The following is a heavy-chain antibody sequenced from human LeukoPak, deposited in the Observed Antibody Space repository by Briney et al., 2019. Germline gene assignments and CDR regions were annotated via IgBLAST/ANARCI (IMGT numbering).Heavy chain of an antibody. CDR1: GGTFSSYA. V-gene: IGHV1-69*13. D-gene: IGHD3-22*01. CDR3: ARASRNYDSSALGLSELDY. J-gene: IGHJ4*02. CDR2: IIPIFGTT. Sequence: SVKVSCKASGGTFSSYAISWVRQAPGQGPEWMGGIIPIFGTTNYAQEFQGRVTITADEPTSTAFMELSSLRSEDTAVYYCARASRNYDSSALGLSELDYWGQGTLVTVS.